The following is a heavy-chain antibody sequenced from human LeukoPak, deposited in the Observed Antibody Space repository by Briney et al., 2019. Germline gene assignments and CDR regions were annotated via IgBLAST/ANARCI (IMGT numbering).Heavy chain of an antibody. CDR1: GGTFSSYA. D-gene: IGHD2-2*01. CDR3: ARSSSDIVVVPAPVGAYWYFDL. Sequence: SVKVSCKASGGTFSSYAISWVRQAPGQGLEWMGGIIPIFGTANYAQKFQGRVTITADESTSTAYMELSSLRSEDTAVYYCARSSSDIVVVPAPVGAYWYFDLWGRGTLVTVSS. CDR2: IIPIFGTA. J-gene: IGHJ2*01. V-gene: IGHV1-69*01.